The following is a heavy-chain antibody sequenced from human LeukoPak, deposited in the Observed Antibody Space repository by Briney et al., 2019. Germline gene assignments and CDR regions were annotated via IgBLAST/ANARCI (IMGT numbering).Heavy chain of an antibody. V-gene: IGHV3-48*02. D-gene: IGHD3-10*01. Sequence: GGSLRLSCAASGFTISNYNMDWVRQAPGKGLEWISYISTSGIIYYADSVRGRFTISRDNAKDSLYLQMNSLRDEDTAVYYCARDDPNWDPSSYYFDSWGQGVLVTVSS. CDR3: ARDDPNWDPSSYYFDS. CDR1: GFTISNYN. J-gene: IGHJ4*02. CDR2: ISTSGII.